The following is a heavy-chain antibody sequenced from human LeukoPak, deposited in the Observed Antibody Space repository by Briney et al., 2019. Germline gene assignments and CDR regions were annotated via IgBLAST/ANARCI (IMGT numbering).Heavy chain of an antibody. CDR1: GGTFSSYA. Sequence: EASVKVSCKASGGTFSSYAISWVRQAPGQGLEWMGGIIPIFGTANYAQKFQGRVTITADKSTSTAYMELSSLRSEDTAVYYCAREGSYGYFFWFDPWGQGTLVTVSS. V-gene: IGHV1-69*06. D-gene: IGHD5-18*01. CDR3: AREGSYGYFFWFDP. J-gene: IGHJ5*02. CDR2: IIPIFGTA.